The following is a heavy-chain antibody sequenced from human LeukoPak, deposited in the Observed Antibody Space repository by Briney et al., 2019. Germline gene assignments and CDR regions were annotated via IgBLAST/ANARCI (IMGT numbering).Heavy chain of an antibody. Sequence: SETLSLTCTVSGGSISSYYWSWIRQPPGKGLEWIGYIYYSGSTNYNPSLKSRVTMSVDTSKNQFSLKLSSVTAADTAVYYCARERTSMTTVTTWWFDPWGQGTLVTVSS. D-gene: IGHD4-11*01. CDR1: GGSISSYY. CDR3: ARERTSMTTVTTWWFDP. J-gene: IGHJ5*02. CDR2: IYYSGST. V-gene: IGHV4-59*12.